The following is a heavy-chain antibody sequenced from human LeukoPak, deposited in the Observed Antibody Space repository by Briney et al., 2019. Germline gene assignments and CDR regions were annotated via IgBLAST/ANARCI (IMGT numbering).Heavy chain of an antibody. Sequence: WGSLNLPCAAYGFTFSGFARQWVRPAPGKGRVGVGRVRSKDHSYATSYTASVKGRLTVSRDDSKNAAYLQMDSMKTEDTAVYFCSRTSATAWSFDLWGRGTLVTVSS. J-gene: IGHJ2*01. D-gene: IGHD5-24*01. CDR2: VRSKDHSYAT. CDR1: GFTFSGFA. CDR3: SRTSATAWSFDL. V-gene: IGHV3-73*01.